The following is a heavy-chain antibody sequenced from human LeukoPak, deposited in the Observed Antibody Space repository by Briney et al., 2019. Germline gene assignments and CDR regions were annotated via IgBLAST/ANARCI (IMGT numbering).Heavy chain of an antibody. CDR3: AKDAGYSSSWYFSYYDSSGYYFDY. J-gene: IGHJ4*02. CDR1: GFAFSSYA. V-gene: IGHV3-23*01. CDR2: ISGSGGST. D-gene: IGHD3-22*01. Sequence: PGGSLRLSCAVSGFAFSSYAMSWVRQAPGKGLEWVSAISGSGGSTYYADSVKGRFTISRDNSKNTLYLQMNSLRAEDTAVYYCAKDAGYSSSWYFSYYDSSGYYFDYWGQGTLVTVSS.